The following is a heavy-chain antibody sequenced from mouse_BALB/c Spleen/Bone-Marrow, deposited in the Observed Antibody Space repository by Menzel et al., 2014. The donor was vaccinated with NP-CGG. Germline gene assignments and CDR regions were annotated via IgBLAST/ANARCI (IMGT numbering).Heavy chain of an antibody. J-gene: IGHJ2*01. V-gene: IGHV4-1*02. CDR1: GFDFSRYW. CDR3: ARGNYYGHLDY. D-gene: IGHD2-1*01. CDR2: INPDSRTI. Sequence: EVKLMESGGGLVQPGGSLKLSCAASGFDFSRYWMSWVRQAPGKGLQWIGEINPDSRTINYTPSLEDKFIISRDNAKNTLYLQMSKVRSEDTALYYCARGNYYGHLDYWGQGTTLTVSS.